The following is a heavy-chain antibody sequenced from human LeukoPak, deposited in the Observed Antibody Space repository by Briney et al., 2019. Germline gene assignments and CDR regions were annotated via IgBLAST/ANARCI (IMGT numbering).Heavy chain of an antibody. CDR2: INPNSGGT. V-gene: IGHV1-2*02. CDR3: ARGGREMATIEGY. D-gene: IGHD5-24*01. Sequence: ASVKVSCKASGYTFTSYYMHWVRQAPGQGLEWMGWINPNSGGTNYAQKFQGRVTMTRDTSVSTAYMELSRLRSDDTAVYYCARGGREMATIEGYWGQGTLVTVSS. J-gene: IGHJ4*02. CDR1: GYTFTSYY.